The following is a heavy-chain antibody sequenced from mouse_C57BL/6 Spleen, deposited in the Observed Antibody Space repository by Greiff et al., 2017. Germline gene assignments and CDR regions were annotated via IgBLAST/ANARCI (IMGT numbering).Heavy chain of an antibody. V-gene: IGHV1-85*01. CDR1: GYTFTSYD. J-gene: IGHJ4*01. Sequence: LVESGPELVKPGASVKLSCKASGYTFTSYDINWVKQRPGQGLEWIGWIYPRDGSTKYNEKFKGKATLTVDTSSSTAYMELHSLTSEDSAVYFCARYYDYGLYAMDYWGQGTSVTVSS. D-gene: IGHD2-4*01. CDR3: ARYYDYGLYAMDY. CDR2: IYPRDGST.